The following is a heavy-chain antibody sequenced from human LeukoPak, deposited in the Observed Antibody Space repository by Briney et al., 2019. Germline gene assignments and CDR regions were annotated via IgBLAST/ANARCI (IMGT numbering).Heavy chain of an antibody. CDR3: ARVPRYCGSTSCYDY. Sequence: GGSLRLSCAASGFTFSSYAMSWVRQAPGKGLEWVSAISGSGATTYYADSVKGRFTISRDNAKNSLYLQMNSLRAEDTAVYYCARVPRYCGSTSCYDYWGQGTLVTVSS. J-gene: IGHJ4*02. D-gene: IGHD2-2*01. CDR2: ISGSGATT. CDR1: GFTFSSYA. V-gene: IGHV3-23*01.